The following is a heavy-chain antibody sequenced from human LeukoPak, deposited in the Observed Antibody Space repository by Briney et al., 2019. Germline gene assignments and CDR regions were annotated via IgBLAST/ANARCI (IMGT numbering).Heavy chain of an antibody. J-gene: IGHJ3*02. Sequence: GASVKVSCKDSGYTFTSYGISWVRQAPGQGLEWMGWINPNCGGTNYAQKFQGRVTMTRDTSISTAYMELSRLRSDDTAVYYCARIGYSSSWYDAFDIWGQGTMVTVSS. V-gene: IGHV1-2*02. CDR1: GYTFTSYG. CDR2: INPNCGGT. D-gene: IGHD6-13*01. CDR3: ARIGYSSSWYDAFDI.